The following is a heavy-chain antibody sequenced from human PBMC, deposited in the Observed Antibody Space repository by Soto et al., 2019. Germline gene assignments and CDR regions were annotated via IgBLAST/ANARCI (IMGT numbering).Heavy chain of an antibody. V-gene: IGHV3-7*01. D-gene: IGHD5-12*01. CDR1: GFTFSRSW. Sequence: CAASGFTFSRSWMNWVRQAPGKGLEWVAGIKEDGSEKYYVDFVKGRFTISRDNVENSLYLQMNSLRGEDTAVYFCARDRGYSCFDYWGLGTLVTVSS. J-gene: IGHJ4*02. CDR2: IKEDGSEK. CDR3: ARDRGYSCFDY.